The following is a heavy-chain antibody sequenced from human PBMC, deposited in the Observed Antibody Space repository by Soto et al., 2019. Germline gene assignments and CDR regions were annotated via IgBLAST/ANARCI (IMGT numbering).Heavy chain of an antibody. CDR3: ARDDYGDSFFDY. Sequence: PGGSLRLSCAASGFTFSSYGMHWVRQAPGKGLEWVAVIRYDGSNKYYADSVKGRFTISRDNSKNTLYLQMNSLRAEDTAVYYCARDDYGDSFFDYWGQGTLVTVSS. D-gene: IGHD4-17*01. V-gene: IGHV3-33*01. CDR1: GFTFSSYG. CDR2: IRYDGSNK. J-gene: IGHJ4*02.